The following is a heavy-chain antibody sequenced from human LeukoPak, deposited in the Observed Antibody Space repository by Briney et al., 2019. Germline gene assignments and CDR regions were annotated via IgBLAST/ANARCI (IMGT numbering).Heavy chain of an antibody. V-gene: IGHV3-23*01. CDR2: ISGSGGST. CDR1: GFTFSSYA. CDR3: ANAEVRDHGYYYYYGMDV. D-gene: IGHD1-14*01. J-gene: IGHJ6*02. Sequence: GGSLRLSCAASGFTFSSYAMSWVRQAPGKGLEWVSAISGSGGSTYYAASVKGRFTISRDNSKNTLYLQMNSLRAEDTAVYYCANAEVRDHGYYYYYGMDVWGQGTTDTVSS.